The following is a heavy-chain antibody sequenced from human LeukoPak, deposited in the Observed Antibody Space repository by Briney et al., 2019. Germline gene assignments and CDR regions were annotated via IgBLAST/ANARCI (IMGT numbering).Heavy chain of an antibody. CDR2: IYHSGST. D-gene: IGHD6-6*01. Sequence: SETLSLTCTVSGGSISSYYWSWIRQPPGKGLEWLGYIYHSGSTYYNPSLKSRVTISVDRSKNQFSLKLSSVTAADTAVYYCASYGIAARPPYYYYYMDVWGKGTTVTVSS. CDR1: GGSISSYY. V-gene: IGHV4-59*12. CDR3: ASYGIAARPPYYYYYMDV. J-gene: IGHJ6*03.